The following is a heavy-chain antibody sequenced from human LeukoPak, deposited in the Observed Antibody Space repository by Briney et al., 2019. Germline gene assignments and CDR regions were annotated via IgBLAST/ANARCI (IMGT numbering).Heavy chain of an antibody. Sequence: SETLSLTCAVSGGSISSGGYSWSWIWQPPGKGLEWIGYIYHSGSTYYNPSLKGRVTISVDRSKNQFSLKLSSVTAADTAVYYCARAGVDCSSTSCYTAAFDIWGQGTMVTVSS. J-gene: IGHJ3*02. CDR1: GGSISSGGYS. CDR3: ARAGVDCSSTSCYTAAFDI. CDR2: IYHSGST. D-gene: IGHD2-2*02. V-gene: IGHV4-30-2*01.